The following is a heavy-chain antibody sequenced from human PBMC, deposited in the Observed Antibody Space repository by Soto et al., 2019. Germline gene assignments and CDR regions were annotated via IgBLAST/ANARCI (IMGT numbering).Heavy chain of an antibody. J-gene: IGHJ6*02. CDR2: ISAYHGNT. V-gene: IGHV1-18*01. CDR1: GYTFTSYG. CDR3: ARDRVSSSSGVREYGMDV. Sequence: QVQLVQSGAEVKKPGASVEVSCKASGYTFTSYGISWVRQAPGQGLEWMGWISAYHGNTNYAQKLQGRVTMTTDTSTSTAYMELRSLTSDDTAVYYCARDRVSSSSGVREYGMDVWGQGTTVTVSS. D-gene: IGHD6-6*01.